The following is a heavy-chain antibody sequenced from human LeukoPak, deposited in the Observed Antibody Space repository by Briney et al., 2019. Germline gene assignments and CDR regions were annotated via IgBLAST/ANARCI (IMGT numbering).Heavy chain of an antibody. V-gene: IGHV4-4*07. J-gene: IGHJ2*01. CDR1: GGSISSFY. CDR3: VRERFGGYYL. CDR2: IYSSGST. D-gene: IGHD5-12*01. Sequence: PSETLSLTCTVSGGSISSFYWSWIRQPAGKGLEWIGHIYSSGSTTYNPSLKSRVTMSVDTSKNQFSLKLSSVTAADTAVYYCVRERFGGYYLWGRGTLVTVSS.